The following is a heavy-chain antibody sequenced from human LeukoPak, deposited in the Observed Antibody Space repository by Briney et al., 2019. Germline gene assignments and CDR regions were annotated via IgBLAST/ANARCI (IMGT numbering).Heavy chain of an antibody. V-gene: IGHV4-59*01. CDR1: GGSISSYY. D-gene: IGHD1-7*01. CDR2: IYYSGST. J-gene: IGHJ4*02. Sequence: SETLSLTCTVSGGSISSYYWSWIRQPPGKGLEWIGYIYYSGSTNHNPSLKSRVTISVDTSKNQFSLKLSSVTAADTAVYYCARDGKITGTHNYFDYWAREPWSPSPQ. CDR3: ARDGKITGTHNYFDY.